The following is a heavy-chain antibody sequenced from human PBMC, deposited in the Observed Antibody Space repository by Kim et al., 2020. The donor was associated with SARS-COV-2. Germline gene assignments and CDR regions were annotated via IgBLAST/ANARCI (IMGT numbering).Heavy chain of an antibody. J-gene: IGHJ5*02. Sequence: GESLKISCKGSGYSFTSYWIGWVRQMPGKGLEWMGIIYPGDSDTRYSPSFQGQVTISAAKSISTAYLQWSSLKASDTAMYYCARHPGYSSSWYDWWFDPWGQGTLVTVSS. CDR3: ARHPGYSSSWYDWWFDP. V-gene: IGHV5-51*01. D-gene: IGHD6-13*01. CDR2: IYPGDSDT. CDR1: GYSFTSYW.